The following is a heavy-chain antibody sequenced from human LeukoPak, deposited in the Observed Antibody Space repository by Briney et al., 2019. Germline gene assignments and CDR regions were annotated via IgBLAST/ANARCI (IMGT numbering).Heavy chain of an antibody. J-gene: IGHJ4*02. V-gene: IGHV3-21*01. CDR3: ARDPPYYDSSGYYYDY. CDR1: GFTFSSYS. D-gene: IGHD3-22*01. CDR2: ISGSSIYI. Sequence: GGSLRLSCAASGFTFSSYSMTWVRQAPGKGLEWVSSISGSSIYIYYADSVKGRFTISRDNAKNSLYLQMNSLRAEDTAVYYCARDPPYYDSSGYYYDYWGQGTLVTVSS.